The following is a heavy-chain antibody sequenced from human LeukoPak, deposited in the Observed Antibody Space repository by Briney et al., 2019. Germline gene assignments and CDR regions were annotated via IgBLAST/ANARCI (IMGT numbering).Heavy chain of an antibody. CDR3: ARVGKQLAVDY. CDR2: IYYSGST. CDR1: GGSISSGGYY. V-gene: IGHV4-31*03. J-gene: IGHJ4*02. D-gene: IGHD6-6*01. Sequence: SQTLSLTCTVSGGSISSGGYYWSWIRQHPGTGLEWIGYIYYSGSTYYNPSLKSRVTISVDTSKNQFSLKLSSVTAADTAVYYCARVGKQLAVDYWGQGTLVTVSS.